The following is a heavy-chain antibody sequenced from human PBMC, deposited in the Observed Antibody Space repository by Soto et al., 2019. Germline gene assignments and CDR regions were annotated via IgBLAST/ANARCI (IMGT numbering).Heavy chain of an antibody. D-gene: IGHD6-6*01. J-gene: IGHJ4*02. Sequence: GGSLRLSCEASGFIFSDHAMSWVRQAPGKGLEWVSAISGNGIATYYADSVKGRFTISRDNSKNTLYLQMNSLRAEDTAVYYCARGDSSSPGGYYFDYWGQGTLVTVSS. CDR1: GFIFSDHA. CDR2: ISGNGIAT. CDR3: ARGDSSSPGGYYFDY. V-gene: IGHV3-23*01.